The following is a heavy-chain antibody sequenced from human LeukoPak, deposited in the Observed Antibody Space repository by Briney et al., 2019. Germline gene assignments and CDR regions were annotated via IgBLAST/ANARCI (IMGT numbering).Heavy chain of an antibody. CDR1: GFTFSSYP. D-gene: IGHD2-2*01. J-gene: IGHJ5*02. V-gene: IGHV4-39*01. CDR2: IYYSGST. CDR3: ARLGCSSTSCTTNNWFDP. Sequence: GSLRLSCAGSGFTFSSYPMNWVRQAPGKGLEWIGSIYYSGSTYYNPSLKSRVTISVDTSKNQFSLKLSSVTAADTAVYYCARLGCSSTSCTTNNWFDPWGQGTLVTVSS.